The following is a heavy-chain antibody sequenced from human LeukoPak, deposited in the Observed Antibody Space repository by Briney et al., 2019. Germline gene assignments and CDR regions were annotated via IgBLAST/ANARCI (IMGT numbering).Heavy chain of an antibody. V-gene: IGHV4-59*08. Sequence: SETLSLTCSVSGGSISGYYWSWIRQPPGKGLEWIGYIYYSGSTNYNPSLKSRVTISVDTSKNQFSLKLSSVTAADTAVYYCARRVAAAYFDYWGQGTLVTVSS. CDR2: IYYSGST. CDR1: GGSISGYY. J-gene: IGHJ4*02. CDR3: ARRVAAAYFDY. D-gene: IGHD6-13*01.